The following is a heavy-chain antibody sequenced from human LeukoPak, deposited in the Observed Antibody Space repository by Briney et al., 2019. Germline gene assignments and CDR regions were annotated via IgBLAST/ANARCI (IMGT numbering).Heavy chain of an antibody. J-gene: IGHJ2*01. D-gene: IGHD3-10*01. CDR1: GGSISTYY. CDR2: IYYSGST. Sequence: SETLSLTCTVSGGSISTYYWSWIRQPPGKGLEWLGYIYYSGSTNYNPSLKSRVTISVDTSKNQFSLKLSSVTAADTAVYCCATFPVGEPHFDLWGRGTLVTVSS. CDR3: ATFPVGEPHFDL. V-gene: IGHV4-59*01.